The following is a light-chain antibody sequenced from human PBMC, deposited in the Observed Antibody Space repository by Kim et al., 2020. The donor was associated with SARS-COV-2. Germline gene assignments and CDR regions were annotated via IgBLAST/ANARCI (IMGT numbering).Light chain of an antibody. Sequence: VALGKTARITWGGNNIGSKNVHGYQQKPGQAPVLVIYRDSNRPSGIPERFSGSNSGNTATLTISRAQAGDEADYYCQVWDSSSVVFGGGTQMTVL. CDR3: QVWDSSSVV. V-gene: IGLV3-9*01. CDR1: NIGSKN. J-gene: IGLJ2*01. CDR2: RDS.